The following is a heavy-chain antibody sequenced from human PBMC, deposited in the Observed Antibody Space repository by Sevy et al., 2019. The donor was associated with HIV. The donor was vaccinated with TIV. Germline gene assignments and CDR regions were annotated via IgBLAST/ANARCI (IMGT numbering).Heavy chain of an antibody. V-gene: IGHV1-69*13. D-gene: IGHD6-19*01. CDR2: IIPIFGTA. CDR3: ARARAVAGTIGYYGMDV. Sequence: ASVKVSCKASGGTFSSYAISWVRQAPGQGLEWMGGIIPIFGTANYAHKFQGRVTITADESTSTAYMELSSLRSEDTAVYYCARARAVAGTIGYYGMDVWGQGTTVTVSS. CDR1: GGTFSSYA. J-gene: IGHJ6*02.